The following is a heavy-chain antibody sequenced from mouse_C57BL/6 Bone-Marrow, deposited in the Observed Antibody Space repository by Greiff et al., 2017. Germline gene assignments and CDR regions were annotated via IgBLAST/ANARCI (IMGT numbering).Heavy chain of an antibody. D-gene: IGHD2-4*01. CDR1: GYTFTSYG. CDR3: ATDYYDYGFDY. Sequence: VKLQESGAELARPGASVKLSCKASGYTFTSYGISWVKQRTGQGLEWIGEIYPRSGNTYYNEKFKGKATLTADKSSSTAYMELLSLTSEDSAVYFCATDYYDYGFDYWGQGTTLTVSS. V-gene: IGHV1-81*01. J-gene: IGHJ2*01. CDR2: IYPRSGNT.